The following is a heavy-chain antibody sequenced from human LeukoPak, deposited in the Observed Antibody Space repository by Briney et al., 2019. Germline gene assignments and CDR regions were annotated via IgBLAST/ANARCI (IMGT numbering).Heavy chain of an antibody. V-gene: IGHV3-30*02. D-gene: IGHD3-10*01. Sequence: GGSLRLSCAASGFTFSSYGMHWVRQAPGKGLEWVAFIRYDGSNKYYADSVKGRFTISRDNSKNTLYLQMNSLRAEDTAVYYYAKAYGYYFDYWGQGTLVTVSS. CDR3: AKAYGYYFDY. CDR1: GFTFSSYG. CDR2: IRYDGSNK. J-gene: IGHJ4*02.